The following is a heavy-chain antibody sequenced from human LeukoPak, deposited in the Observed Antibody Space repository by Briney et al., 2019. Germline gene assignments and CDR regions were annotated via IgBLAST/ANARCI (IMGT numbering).Heavy chain of an antibody. D-gene: IGHD3-22*01. CDR3: ASDASRVVVVIDYFDY. V-gene: IGHV1-3*01. J-gene: IGHJ4*02. CDR1: GGTFSSYA. Sequence: ASVKVSCKASGGTFSSYAISWVRQAPGQRLEWMGWINAGNGNTKYSQKFQGRVTITRDSSASTAYMELSSLRSEDTAVYYCASDASRVVVVIDYFDYWGQGTLVTVSS. CDR2: INAGNGNT.